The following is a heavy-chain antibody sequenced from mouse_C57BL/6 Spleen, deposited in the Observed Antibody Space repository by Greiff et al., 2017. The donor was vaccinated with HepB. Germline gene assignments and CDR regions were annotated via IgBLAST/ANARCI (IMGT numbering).Heavy chain of an antibody. CDR3: ARRYGSSYGAMDY. CDR2: IYPRDGST. CDR1: GYTFTSYD. V-gene: IGHV1-85*01. J-gene: IGHJ4*01. Sequence: VMLVESGPELVKPGASVKLSCKASGYTFTSYDINWVKQRPGQGLEWIGWIYPRDGSTKYNEKFKGKATLTVDTSSSTAYMELHSLTSEDSAVYFCARRYGSSYGAMDYWGQGTSVTVSS. D-gene: IGHD1-1*01.